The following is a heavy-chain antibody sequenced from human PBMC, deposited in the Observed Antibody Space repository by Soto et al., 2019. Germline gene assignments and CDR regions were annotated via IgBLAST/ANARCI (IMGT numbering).Heavy chain of an antibody. V-gene: IGHV4-30-4*01. Sequence: SETLSLTCTVSGGSISSGDYYWSWIRQPPGKGLEWIGCIYYSGTTYYNPSLKSRVTISVDTSKNQFSLKVSSVTAADTAVYYCARALIQLWPHYYYGMDVWGQGTTVTVSS. CDR3: ARALIQLWPHYYYGMDV. CDR2: IYYSGTT. D-gene: IGHD5-18*01. CDR1: GGSISSGDYY. J-gene: IGHJ6*02.